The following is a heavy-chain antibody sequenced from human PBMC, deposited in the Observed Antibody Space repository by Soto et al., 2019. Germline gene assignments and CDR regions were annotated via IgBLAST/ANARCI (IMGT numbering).Heavy chain of an antibody. CDR1: GFTFSSYA. V-gene: IGHV3-23*01. J-gene: IGHJ6*03. CDR2: ISGSGGST. Sequence: GGSLRLSCAASGFTFSSYAMSWVRQAPGKGLEWVSAISGSGGSTYYADSVKGRFTISRDNSKNTLYLQMNSLRAEDTAVYYCAKDSWPTYLNYYYYKDVWGKGTTVTVSS. D-gene: IGHD1-26*01. CDR3: AKDSWPTYLNYYYYKDV.